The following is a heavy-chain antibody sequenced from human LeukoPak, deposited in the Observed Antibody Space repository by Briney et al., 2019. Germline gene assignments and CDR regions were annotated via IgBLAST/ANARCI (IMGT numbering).Heavy chain of an antibody. CDR1: GFTFSSYC. CDR2: INSDGSST. Sequence: GGSLRLSCAASGFTFSSYCMSWVRQAPGKGLEWVSRINSDGSSTGYADSVKGRFTISRDTAKNTLYLQMNSLRAEDTAVYYCARVLGFPIDDWGQGTLVTVSS. J-gene: IGHJ4*01. V-gene: IGHV3-74*01. D-gene: IGHD3-16*01. CDR3: ARVLGFPIDD.